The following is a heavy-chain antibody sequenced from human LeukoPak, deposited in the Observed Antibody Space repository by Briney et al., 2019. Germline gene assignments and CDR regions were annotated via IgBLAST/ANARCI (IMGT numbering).Heavy chain of an antibody. CDR3: ASAAGPFDN. J-gene: IGHJ4*02. Sequence: PGGSLRLSCVASGFTFSSYGMHWVRQAPGKGPEWVAVIWFDGSNKYYADSVKGRFTISRDNSKSTLYLEMNSLRAEDTAVYYCASAAGPFDNWGQGTLVTVSS. CDR1: GFTFSSYG. CDR2: IWFDGSNK. V-gene: IGHV3-33*01. D-gene: IGHD6-13*01.